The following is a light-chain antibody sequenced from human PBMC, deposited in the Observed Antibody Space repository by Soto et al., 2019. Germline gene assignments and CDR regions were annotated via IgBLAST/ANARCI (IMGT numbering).Light chain of an antibody. CDR2: DAS. V-gene: IGKV1-5*01. Sequence: DIQMTQSPYTLSASVGDRVTITCRASQGISTWLAWYQQKPGTAPKLLIYDASSLESGVPSRFSGSGSGTEFTLTISSLQPDDYATYYCQQYSSYSRTFGQGTKVE. CDR3: QQYSSYSRT. J-gene: IGKJ1*01. CDR1: QGISTW.